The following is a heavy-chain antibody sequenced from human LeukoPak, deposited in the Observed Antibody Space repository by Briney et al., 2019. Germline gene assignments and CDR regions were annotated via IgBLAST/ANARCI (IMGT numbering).Heavy chain of an antibody. CDR1: GGTFSSYA. D-gene: IGHD3-3*01. CDR2: IIPIFGTA. J-gene: IGHJ4*02. V-gene: IGHV1-69*13. Sequence: SVKVSCKASGGTFSSYAISWVRQAPGQGLEWMGGIIPIFGTANYAQKFQGRVTITADESTSTAYMELSSLRSEDTAVYYCARDGTTIFGVLTYYFDYWGQGTQVTVSS. CDR3: ARDGTTIFGVLTYYFDY.